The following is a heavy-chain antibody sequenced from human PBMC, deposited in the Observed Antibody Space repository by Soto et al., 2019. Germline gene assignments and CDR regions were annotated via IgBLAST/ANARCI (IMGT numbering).Heavy chain of an antibody. V-gene: IGHV1-46*01. Sequence: QVHLVQSGAEVKKPGASVTFPCKASGYTFSNYYMHWVRQAPGQGLEWVGIINPSGDGTTYAQNFQGRVTMTRDTSTSTVYMELNSLRSEDTAVYYCARGPKLTDFGDRGYYGMDVWGHGTTVTVSS. J-gene: IGHJ6*02. CDR1: GYTFSNYY. CDR2: INPSGDGT. D-gene: IGHD4-17*01. CDR3: ARGPKLTDFGDRGYYGMDV.